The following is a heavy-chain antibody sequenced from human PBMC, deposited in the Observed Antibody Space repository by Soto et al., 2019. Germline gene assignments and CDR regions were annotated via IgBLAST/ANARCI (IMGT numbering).Heavy chain of an antibody. V-gene: IGHV4-59*01. J-gene: IGHJ4*02. CDR3: ASYVQRASIDY. D-gene: IGHD1-1*01. Sequence: QVQLQESGPGLVKPSETLSLTCTVSGGSISSYWWSWIRQPPGKGLEWIGGIYDIGSTNYNHSLKSPVTMSEDTYKNQISLILTSVTAADTAEYYCASYVQRASIDYWGQGTLVTVSS. CDR1: GGSISSYW. CDR2: IYDIGST.